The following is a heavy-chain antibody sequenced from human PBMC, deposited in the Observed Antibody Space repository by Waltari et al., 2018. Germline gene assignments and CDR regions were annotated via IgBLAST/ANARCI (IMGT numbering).Heavy chain of an antibody. CDR1: GYTLTELS. CDR3: ATTEWLVRLGAFDI. V-gene: IGHV1-24*01. J-gene: IGHJ3*02. Sequence: QVQLVQSGAEVKKPGASVKVPCKVYGYTLTELSMHWVQPAPGKGLEWMGGCDPEDGETIYAQKFQGRVTMTEDTSTDTAYMELSSLRSEDTAVYYCATTEWLVRLGAFDIWGQGTMVTVSS. D-gene: IGHD6-19*01. CDR2: CDPEDGET.